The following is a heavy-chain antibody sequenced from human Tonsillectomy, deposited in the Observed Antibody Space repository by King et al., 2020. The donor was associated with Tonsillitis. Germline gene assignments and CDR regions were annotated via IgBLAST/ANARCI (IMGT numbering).Heavy chain of an antibody. Sequence: QLVQSGAEVKKPGASVKVSCKASGYTFTSYYMHWVRQAPGQGLEWMGIINPSGGSTSYAQKFQGRVTMTRDTSTSTVYMALSSLRSEDTAVYYCARDPYYYDSSGYSAKYYFDYWGQGTLVTVSS. CDR1: GYTFTSYY. V-gene: IGHV1-46*01. CDR3: ARDPYYYDSSGYSAKYYFDY. D-gene: IGHD3-22*01. J-gene: IGHJ4*02. CDR2: INPSGGST.